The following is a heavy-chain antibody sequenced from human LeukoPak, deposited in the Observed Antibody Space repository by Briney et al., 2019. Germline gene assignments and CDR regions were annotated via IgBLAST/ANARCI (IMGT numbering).Heavy chain of an antibody. Sequence: SETLSLTCTVSGGSISSYYWSWIRQPPGKGLEWIGYIYYSGSTNYNPSLKSRVTISVDTSKNQFSLKLSSVTAADTAVYYCAREGRGVTENSWGQGTLVTVSS. CDR2: IYYSGST. D-gene: IGHD3-10*01. V-gene: IGHV4-59*12. J-gene: IGHJ4*02. CDR3: AREGRGVTENS. CDR1: GGSISSYY.